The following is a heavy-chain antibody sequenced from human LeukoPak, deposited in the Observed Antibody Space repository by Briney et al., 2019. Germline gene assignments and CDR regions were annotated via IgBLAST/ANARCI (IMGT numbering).Heavy chain of an antibody. CDR3: ARVGGGGSYLGEFDY. V-gene: IGHV3-48*01. CDR1: GFTFSSYS. CDR2: ISSSSSTI. D-gene: IGHD1-26*01. Sequence: GGSLRLSCAASGFTFSSYSMNWVRQAPGKGLEWVSYISSSSSTIYYADSVKGRFTISRDNAKNSLYLQMNSLRAEDTAVYYCARVGGGGSYLGEFDYWGQGTLVTVSS. J-gene: IGHJ4*02.